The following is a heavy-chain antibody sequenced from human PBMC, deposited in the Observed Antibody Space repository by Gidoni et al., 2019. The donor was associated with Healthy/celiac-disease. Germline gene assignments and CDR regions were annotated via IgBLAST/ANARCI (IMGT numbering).Heavy chain of an antibody. CDR3: GGVEATYFDY. Sequence: QLQLQEAGAGLVKLSETLSLTCTVAGGPISSSSYYWGWIRQPPGKGLAWIGSIYYSGSTYPNPSLKGLVTISVDTSKTQFSLKLSSVTAADTAVYYCGGVEATYFDYWGQGTLVTVSS. CDR2: IYYSGST. D-gene: IGHD3-10*01. CDR1: GGPISSSSYY. J-gene: IGHJ4*02. V-gene: IGHV4-39*01.